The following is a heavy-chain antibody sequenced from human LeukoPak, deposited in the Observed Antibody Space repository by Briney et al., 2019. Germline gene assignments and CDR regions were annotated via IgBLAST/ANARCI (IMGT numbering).Heavy chain of an antibody. Sequence: SETLSLTCTVSGGSISSGSYYWSWIREPAGKGLEYIGRVHTSGSTDYNPSLKSRVIISLDTSKNQFSLKVSSVTAADTAVYYCARDKSAPKTFYYFDYWGQGTLVTVSS. CDR1: GGSISSGSYY. CDR2: VHTSGST. V-gene: IGHV4-61*02. CDR3: ARDKSAPKTFYYFDY. J-gene: IGHJ4*02.